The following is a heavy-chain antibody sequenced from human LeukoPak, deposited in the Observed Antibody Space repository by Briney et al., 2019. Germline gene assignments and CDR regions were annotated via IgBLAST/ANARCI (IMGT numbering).Heavy chain of an antibody. D-gene: IGHD6-19*01. J-gene: IGHJ3*02. Sequence: ETESLTCSVSGDSISSSSYYWGWIRQPPGKGLEWIGVVYYSGCTYSKTSLWTLVTISLDTSKNQFSLKLSSVTAADTAVYYCARPYNSGNVDAFDIWGQGT. CDR1: GDSISSSSYY. CDR3: ARPYNSGNVDAFDI. V-gene: IGHV4-39*01. CDR2: VYYSGCT.